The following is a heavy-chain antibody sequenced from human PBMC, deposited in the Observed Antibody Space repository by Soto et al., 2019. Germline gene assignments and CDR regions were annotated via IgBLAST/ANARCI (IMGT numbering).Heavy chain of an antibody. V-gene: IGHV4-59*11. CDR2: IHHSGRT. D-gene: IGHD1-1*01. Sequence: PSETLSLTCAVSGGSITSHFGTWIRQPPRTGKEIIGYIHHSGRTHYSPALKSRVTISLDTSKNHFSLNLTSVTPADTAVYYCERGWNVAVWFDSWGEGTPVTVS. CDR1: GGSITSHF. J-gene: IGHJ5*01. CDR3: ERGWNVAVWFDS.